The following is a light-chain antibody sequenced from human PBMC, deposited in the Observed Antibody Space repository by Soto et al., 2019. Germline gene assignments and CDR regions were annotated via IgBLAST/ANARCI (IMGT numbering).Light chain of an antibody. J-gene: IGKJ2*01. CDR1: QSVNND. CDR2: DAS. CDR3: QQYNNWPRT. Sequence: EIVMTQSPATLSVSPGERVTLSCRASQSVNNDLVWYQQKPGQAPRPLIYDASTRAAGIPVRFRGSGSGTDFTLTIISLQSEDLAVYYWQQYNNWPRTFGQGTKLEIK. V-gene: IGKV3-15*01.